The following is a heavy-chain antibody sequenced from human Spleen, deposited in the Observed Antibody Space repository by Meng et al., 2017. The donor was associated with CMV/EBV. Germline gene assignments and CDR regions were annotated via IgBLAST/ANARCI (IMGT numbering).Heavy chain of an antibody. D-gene: IGHD3-9*01. CDR3: ARPFYFDSSGYFFDY. CDR2: IYCNAVK. J-gene: IGHJ4*02. Sequence: FSLSTAEVGGVWIRQPPGKALEWLAVIYCNAVKLYSPSLKSRLTISKDTSRNQVVLTMTNMDPVDTATYYCARPFYFDSSGYFFDYWGQGALVTVSS. V-gene: IGHV2-5*01. CDR1: FSLSTAEVG.